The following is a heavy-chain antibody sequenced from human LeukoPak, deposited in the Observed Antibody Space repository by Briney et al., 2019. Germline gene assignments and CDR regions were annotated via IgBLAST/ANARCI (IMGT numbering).Heavy chain of an antibody. CDR1: GFTFSSYV. CDR2: ITSGGGST. CDR3: TKDHPDCRGTSCLLFDS. Sequence: PGGSLRLSCAASGFTFSSYVMSWVRQAPGKGLEWVSMITSGGGSTYHADSVKGRFTISRDNSKNTLYLQMTSLRAKDTAVYYCTKDHPDCRGTSCLLFDSWGQGTPVTVSS. D-gene: IGHD2-2*01. J-gene: IGHJ4*02. V-gene: IGHV3-23*01.